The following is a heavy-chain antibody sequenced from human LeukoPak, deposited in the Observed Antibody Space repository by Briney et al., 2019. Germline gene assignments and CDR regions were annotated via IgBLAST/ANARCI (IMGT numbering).Heavy chain of an antibody. J-gene: IGHJ4*02. CDR3: ARQDGAHYLDH. CDR1: GYSFTTYW. V-gene: IGHV5-51*01. CDR2: IYPGDSDT. Sequence: GESLKISCQGSGYSFTTYWIGWVRQMPGKGLEWMGIIYPGDSDTRYSPSFQGQVTISADKSVTTAYLQWSSLKASDTAMYYCARQDGAHYLDHWGQGTLVTISS. D-gene: IGHD4-17*01.